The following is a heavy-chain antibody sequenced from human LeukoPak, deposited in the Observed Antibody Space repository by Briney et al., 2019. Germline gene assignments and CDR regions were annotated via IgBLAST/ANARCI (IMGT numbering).Heavy chain of an antibody. J-gene: IGHJ4*02. CDR2: IYSDNT. Sequence: PGGSLRLSCTVSGFTVSSNSMSWVRQAPGKGLEWVSFIYSDNTHYVDSVKGRFTISRDNSKNTVHLQVTRLRAEDTAVYYCAKDIWDSYTSGMEFWGQGTLVTVSA. CDR1: GFTVSSNS. CDR3: AKDIWDSYTSGMEF. V-gene: IGHV3-66*03. D-gene: IGHD3-10*01.